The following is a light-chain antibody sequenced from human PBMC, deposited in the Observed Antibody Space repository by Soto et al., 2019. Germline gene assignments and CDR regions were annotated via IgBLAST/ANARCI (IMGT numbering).Light chain of an antibody. CDR3: QSYASSLTGWV. Sequence: QSVLTQPPSVSGAPGHRVTISCAGSSSNIGANYAVHWYQQLPGTAPKLLIYDYNKRPSGVPDRFSGSKSGTSASLAITGLQAEDEADYYCQSYASSLTGWVFGTGTKVTV. CDR1: SSNIGANYA. J-gene: IGLJ1*01. CDR2: DYN. V-gene: IGLV1-40*01.